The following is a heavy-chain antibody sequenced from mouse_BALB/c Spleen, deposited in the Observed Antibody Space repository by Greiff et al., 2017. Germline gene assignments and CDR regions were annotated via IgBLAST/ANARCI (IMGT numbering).Heavy chain of an antibody. V-gene: IGHV3-2*02. CDR2: ISYSGST. D-gene: IGHD2-4*01. CDR1: GYSITSDYA. J-gene: IGHJ4*01. Sequence: EVKLVESGPGLVKPSQSLSLTCTVTGYSITSDYAWNWIRQFPGNKLEWMGYISYSGSTSYNPSLKSRISITRDTSKNQFFLQLNSVTTEDTATYYCARADYPYAMDYWGQGTSVTVSS. CDR3: ARADYPYAMDY.